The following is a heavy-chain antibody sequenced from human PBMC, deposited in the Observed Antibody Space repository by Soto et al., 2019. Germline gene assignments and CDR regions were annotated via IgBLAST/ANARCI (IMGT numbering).Heavy chain of an antibody. Sequence: GESLKISCKGSGYNFATDWIGWVRQMPGKGLECMGIIYPADSDTRYSPSFQGQVTISADKSISTAYLQWSSLKASDTAMYYCARHRCGDDSSGYYAPYTDYWGQGTLVTVSS. D-gene: IGHD3-22*01. CDR1: GYNFATDW. CDR3: ARHRCGDDSSGYYAPYTDY. V-gene: IGHV5-51*01. CDR2: IYPADSDT. J-gene: IGHJ4*02.